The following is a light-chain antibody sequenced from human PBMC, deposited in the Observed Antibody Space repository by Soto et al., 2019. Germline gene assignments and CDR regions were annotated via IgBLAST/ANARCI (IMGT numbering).Light chain of an antibody. Sequence: QSVMTQPPSVSAAPGQKVTISCSGSSSNIGGNSVSWYQQLPGTAPKLLTHSNDHRPSGVADRFSGSKSGTSASLAISGLQSEDEADYYCAAWDDILNGWVFGGGTKLTVL. CDR1: SSNIGGNS. V-gene: IGLV1-44*01. CDR3: AAWDDILNGWV. CDR2: SND. J-gene: IGLJ3*02.